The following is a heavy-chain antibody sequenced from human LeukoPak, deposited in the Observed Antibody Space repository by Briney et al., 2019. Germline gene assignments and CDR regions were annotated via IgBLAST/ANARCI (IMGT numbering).Heavy chain of an antibody. CDR2: INHSGST. CDR1: GGSFSGYY. V-gene: IGHV4-34*01. J-gene: IGHJ6*03. Sequence: SETLSLTCAVYGGSFSGYYWSWIRQPPGKGLEWIGEINHSGSTNYNPSLKSRVTISVDTSKNQFSLKLSSVTAADTAVYYCAREYCTNGVCATASLTGGYYYYYMDVWGKGTTVTVSS. D-gene: IGHD2-8*01. CDR3: AREYCTNGVCATASLTGGYYYYYMDV.